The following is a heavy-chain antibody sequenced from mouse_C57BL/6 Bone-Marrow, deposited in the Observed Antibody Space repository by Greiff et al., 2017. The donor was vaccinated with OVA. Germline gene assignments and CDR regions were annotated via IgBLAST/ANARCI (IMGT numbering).Heavy chain of an antibody. CDR2: IYPGNSDT. D-gene: IGHD2-5*01. CDR3: TGEVYYSNRAWFAY. Sequence: EVKLVESGTVLARPGASVKMSCKTSGYTFTSYWMHWVKQRPGQGLEWIGAIYPGNSDTSYNQKFKGKAKLTAVTSASTAYMEFSSLTNEDSAVYYCTGEVYYSNRAWFAYWGQGTLVTVSA. V-gene: IGHV1-5*01. CDR1: GYTFTSYW. J-gene: IGHJ3*01.